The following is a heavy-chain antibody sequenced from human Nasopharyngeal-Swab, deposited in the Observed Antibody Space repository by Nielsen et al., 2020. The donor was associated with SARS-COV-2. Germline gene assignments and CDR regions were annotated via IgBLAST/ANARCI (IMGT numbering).Heavy chain of an antibody. CDR1: GGSISSSSYY. J-gene: IGHJ3*02. CDR2: LYSSGRS. CDR3: ARRARFDFWSGHGAFDI. Sequence: SETLYLSCTVSGGSISSSSYYFFFLLPPPFPFQEWIGSLYSSGRSYSNPSLKSRVTISVDTSKNQFSLKLSSVTAADTAVYYCARRARFDFWSGHGAFDIWGQGTMVTVSS. V-gene: IGHV4-39*07. D-gene: IGHD3-3*01.